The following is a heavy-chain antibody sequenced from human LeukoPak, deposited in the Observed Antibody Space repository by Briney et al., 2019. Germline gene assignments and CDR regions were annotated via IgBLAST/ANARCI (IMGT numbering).Heavy chain of an antibody. V-gene: IGHV3-23*01. Sequence: GGSLRLSCAASGFTFSNYAMNWVRQAPGKRLKWVSAISGSGGSTNYVDSVKGRFTISRDNSKNTLYLQMNSLRAEDTALYYCAKDPRITKNYYYNYYMDVWGKGTTVTVSS. CDR1: GFTFSNYA. CDR2: ISGSGGST. J-gene: IGHJ6*03. CDR3: AKDPRITKNYYYNYYMDV. D-gene: IGHD3-3*01.